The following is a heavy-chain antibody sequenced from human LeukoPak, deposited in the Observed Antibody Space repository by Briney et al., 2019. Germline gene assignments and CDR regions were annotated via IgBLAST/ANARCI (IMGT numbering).Heavy chain of an antibody. CDR3: AREGRFDP. CDR2: INHSGST. V-gene: IGHV4-34*01. CDR1: GGSFSGYY. J-gene: IGHJ5*02. Sequence: PSETLSLTCAVYGGSFSGYYWSWIRQPPGKGLEWIGEINHSGSTNYNPSLKSRVTISVDTSKDQCSLKLSSVTAADTAVYYCAREGRFDPWGQGTLVTVSS.